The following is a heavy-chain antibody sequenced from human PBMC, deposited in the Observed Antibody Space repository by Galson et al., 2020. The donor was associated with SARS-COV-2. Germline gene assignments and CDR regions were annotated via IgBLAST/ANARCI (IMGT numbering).Heavy chain of an antibody. D-gene: IGHD2-2*01. Sequence: ASVKVSCKASGYTFTDYYMHWVRPAPGQGLEWMGWINPNSGGTNYAQKFQGRVTMTRDTSISTAYMELSRLRSDDTAVYYCAMYQLLFGWFDPWGQGTLVTVSS. CDR1: GYTFTDYY. CDR3: AMYQLLFGWFDP. CDR2: INPNSGGT. J-gene: IGHJ5*02. V-gene: IGHV1-2*02.